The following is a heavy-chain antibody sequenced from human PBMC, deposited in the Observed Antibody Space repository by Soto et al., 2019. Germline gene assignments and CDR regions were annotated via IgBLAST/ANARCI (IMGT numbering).Heavy chain of an antibody. Sequence: QVQLVQSGAEVKKPGASVKVSCKTSGYTFTSYDISWVRQATGQGLEWMGWMNPNSGNTGYAQKFQGRVPMTRNTSISTAYMDLSSLRSEDTAVYYCAREVVSRGMDVWGQGTTVTVSS. V-gene: IGHV1-8*01. CDR2: MNPNSGNT. CDR1: GYTFTSYD. D-gene: IGHD3-22*01. CDR3: AREVVSRGMDV. J-gene: IGHJ6*02.